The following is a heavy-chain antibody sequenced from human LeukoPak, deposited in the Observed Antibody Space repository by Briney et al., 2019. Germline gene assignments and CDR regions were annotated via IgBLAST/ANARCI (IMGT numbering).Heavy chain of an antibody. D-gene: IGHD1-26*01. Sequence: LTGGSLRFSCAASGFTFSSYEMNWVRQAPGKGLEWVSYISSSGSTIYYADSVKGRFTISRDNAKNSLYLQMNSLRAEDTAVYYCARDTPETIVGATYWGQGTLVTVSS. CDR1: GFTFSSYE. V-gene: IGHV3-48*03. J-gene: IGHJ4*02. CDR2: ISSSGSTI. CDR3: ARDTPETIVGATY.